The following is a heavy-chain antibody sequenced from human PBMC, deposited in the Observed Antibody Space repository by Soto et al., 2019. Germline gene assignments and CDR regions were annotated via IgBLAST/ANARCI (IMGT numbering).Heavy chain of an antibody. V-gene: IGHV3-7*01. Sequence: HPVGSLRLSCAASRFTFSSYWMSWVRQAPGKGLEWVANIKQDGSEKYYVDSVKGRFTISRDNAKNSLYLQMNSLRAEDTAVYYCAREGYSYGSFVYWGQGTLVTVSS. CDR3: AREGYSYGSFVY. CDR1: RFTFSSYW. D-gene: IGHD5-18*01. J-gene: IGHJ4*02. CDR2: IKQDGSEK.